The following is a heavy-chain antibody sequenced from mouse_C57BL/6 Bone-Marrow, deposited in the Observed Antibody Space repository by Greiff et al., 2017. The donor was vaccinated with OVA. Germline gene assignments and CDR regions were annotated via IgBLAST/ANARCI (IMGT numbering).Heavy chain of an antibody. CDR1: GYTFTSYW. CDR3: AIGVWYFDV. CDR2: IDPSASYT. J-gene: IGHJ1*03. V-gene: IGHV1-50*01. D-gene: IGHD3-3*01. Sequence: QVQLQQPGAELVKPGASVKLSCKASGYTFTSYWMQWVKQRPGQGLEWIGEIDPSASYTNYNQKFKGKATLTVDTSSSTAYMQLSSLTSEDSAVYYCAIGVWYFDVWGTGTTVTVSS.